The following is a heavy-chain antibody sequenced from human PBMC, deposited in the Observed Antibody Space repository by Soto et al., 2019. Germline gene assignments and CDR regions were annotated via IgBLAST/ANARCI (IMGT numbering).Heavy chain of an antibody. CDR3: ASSNIAAAGFYYYGMDV. CDR1: GGSISSYY. CDR2: IYYSGST. Sequence: SETLSLTCTVSGGSISSYYWSWIRQPPGKGLEWIGYIYYSGSTNYTPSLKSRVTISVDTSKNQFSLKLSSVTAADTAVYYCASSNIAAAGFYYYGMDVWGRGTTVTVS. V-gene: IGHV4-59*01. J-gene: IGHJ6*02. D-gene: IGHD6-13*01.